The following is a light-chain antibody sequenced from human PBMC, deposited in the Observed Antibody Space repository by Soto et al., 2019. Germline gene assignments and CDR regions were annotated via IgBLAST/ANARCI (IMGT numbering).Light chain of an antibody. J-gene: IGLJ2*01. CDR1: TGAVANNHY. V-gene: IGLV7-46*01. Sequence: QALVTQEPSLTVSPGGTVTLTCGSGTGAVANNHYPYWFQQKPGLAPRTLIYDTSTKHSWTPARFSGSLLGGKAALTLSGAQPEDEAEYYCLLCYSGGRRVFGGGTKLTVL. CDR2: DTS. CDR3: LLCYSGGRRV.